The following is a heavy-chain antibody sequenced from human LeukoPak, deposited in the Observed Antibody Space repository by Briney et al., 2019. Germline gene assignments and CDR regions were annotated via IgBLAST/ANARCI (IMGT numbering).Heavy chain of an antibody. CDR3: ATDPTIFGVVTGAFDI. CDR2: FDPEDGET. Sequence: ASVKVSCKVSGYTLTELSMHWVRQAPGKGLEWMGGFDPEDGETIYAQKFQGRVTMTEDTSTDTAYMELSSLRSEDTAVYYCATDPTIFGVVTGAFDIWGQGTMVTVSS. CDR1: GYTLTELS. V-gene: IGHV1-24*01. J-gene: IGHJ3*02. D-gene: IGHD3-3*01.